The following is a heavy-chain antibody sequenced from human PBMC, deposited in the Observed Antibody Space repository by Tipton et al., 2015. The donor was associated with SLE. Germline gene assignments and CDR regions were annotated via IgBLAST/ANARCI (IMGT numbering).Heavy chain of an antibody. Sequence: TLSLTCTVSGGSISSYYWSWIRQPPGKGLEWIGYIYYSGSTNYSGSTHYNPSLKSRVTISLDTSKNQFSLKLSSVTAADTAVYYCARGGVLGFHPSAFDIWGQGTMVTVSS. CDR3: ARGGVLGFHPSAFDI. D-gene: IGHD3-10*01. CDR2: IYYSGSTNYSGST. J-gene: IGHJ3*02. V-gene: IGHV4-59*01. CDR1: GGSISSYY.